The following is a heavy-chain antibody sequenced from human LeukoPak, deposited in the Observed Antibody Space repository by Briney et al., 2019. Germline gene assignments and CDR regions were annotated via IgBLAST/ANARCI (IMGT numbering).Heavy chain of an antibody. D-gene: IGHD2-15*01. Sequence: SETLSLTCAVSGGSISSGGYSWSWIRQPPGKGLEWIGYIYHSGSTYYNPSLKSRVTISVDRSKNQFSLKLSSVTAADTAVYYCARGGWSLDYWGQGILVPVSS. CDR2: IYHSGST. CDR3: ARGGWSLDY. V-gene: IGHV4-30-2*01. J-gene: IGHJ4*02. CDR1: GGSISSGGYS.